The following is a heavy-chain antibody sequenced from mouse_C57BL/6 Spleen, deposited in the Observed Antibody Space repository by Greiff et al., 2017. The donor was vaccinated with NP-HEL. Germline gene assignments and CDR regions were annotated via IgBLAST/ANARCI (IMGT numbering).Heavy chain of an antibody. D-gene: IGHD1-1*01. Sequence: VQLQQPGAELVKPGASVKLSCKASGYTFTSYWMHWVKQRPGQGLEWIGMIHPNSGSTNYNEKFKSKATLTVDKSSSTAYMQLSSLTSEDSAVYYCARQYGSSLYYAMDYWGQGTSVTVSS. CDR3: ARQYGSSLYYAMDY. CDR1: GYTFTSYW. V-gene: IGHV1-64*01. J-gene: IGHJ4*01. CDR2: IHPNSGST.